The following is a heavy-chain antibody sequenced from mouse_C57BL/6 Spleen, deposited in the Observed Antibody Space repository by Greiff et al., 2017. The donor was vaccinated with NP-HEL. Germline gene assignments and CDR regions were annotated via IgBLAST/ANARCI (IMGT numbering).Heavy chain of an antibody. CDR3: ARGYYGSTRFAY. CDR2: IDPSDSYT. J-gene: IGHJ3*01. Sequence: QVQLQQPGAELVRPGTSVKLSCKASGYTFTSYWMHWVKQRPGQGLEWIGVIDPSDSYTNYNQKFKGKATLTVDTSSSTAYMQLSSLTSEDSAVYCCARGYYGSTRFAYWGQGTLVTVSA. CDR1: GYTFTSYW. D-gene: IGHD1-1*01. V-gene: IGHV1-59*01.